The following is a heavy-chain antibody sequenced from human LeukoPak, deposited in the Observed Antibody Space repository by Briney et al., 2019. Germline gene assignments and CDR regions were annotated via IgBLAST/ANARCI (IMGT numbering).Heavy chain of an antibody. CDR2: ISSSSSYI. CDR1: GFTFSDYY. CDR3: ARDQKVVPAAIIDY. V-gene: IGHV3-11*06. Sequence: PGGSLRLSCAASGFTFSDYYMSWIRQAPGKGLEWVSSISSSSSYIYYADSVKGRFTISRDNAKNSLYLQMNSLRAEDTAVYYCARDQKVVPAAIIDYWGQGTLVTVSS. D-gene: IGHD2-2*02. J-gene: IGHJ4*02.